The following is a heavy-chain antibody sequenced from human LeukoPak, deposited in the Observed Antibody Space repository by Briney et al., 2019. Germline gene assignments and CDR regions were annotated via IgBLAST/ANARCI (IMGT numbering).Heavy chain of an antibody. J-gene: IGHJ5*02. V-gene: IGHV4-4*07. Sequence: SETLSLTCTVSGGSINSYYWSWIRQSAGKGLEWIGRIYSTGITDYNPSLKSRVSMSIDMSDNQFSLKLYSVTAADTAVYFCARDLVCSGANCFSVWFDPWGQGTLVTVSS. CDR1: GGSINSYY. D-gene: IGHD2-15*01. CDR3: ARDLVCSGANCFSVWFDP. CDR2: IYSTGIT.